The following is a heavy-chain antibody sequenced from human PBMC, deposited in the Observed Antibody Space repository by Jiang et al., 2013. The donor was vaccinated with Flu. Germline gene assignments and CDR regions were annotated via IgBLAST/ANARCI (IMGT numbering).Heavy chain of an antibody. CDR1: GGSFSGYY. V-gene: IGHV4-34*01. CDR3: ARGLNGFDP. CDR2: INHSGST. J-gene: IGHJ5*02. Sequence: SLTCAVYGGSFSGYYWSWIRQPPGKGLEWIGEINHSGSTNYNPSLKSRVTISVDTSKNQFSLKLSSVTAADTAVYYCARGLNGFDPWGQGTLVTVSS.